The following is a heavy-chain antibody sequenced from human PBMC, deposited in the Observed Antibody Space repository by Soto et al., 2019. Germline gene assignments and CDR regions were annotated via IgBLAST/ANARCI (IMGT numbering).Heavy chain of an antibody. Sequence: QVQLQESGPGLVKPSQTLSLTCTVSGGSINSGGYYWTWIRQHPGKGLEWIGYIYYSGSTYYTPSRKSRVTITVDTSKNQPSHKLSSVPAADTAVDYCAREPSFWGPGTLVTVSS. D-gene: IGHD3-16*02. CDR2: IYYSGST. V-gene: IGHV4-31*03. CDR3: AREPSF. J-gene: IGHJ4*02. CDR1: GGSINSGGYY.